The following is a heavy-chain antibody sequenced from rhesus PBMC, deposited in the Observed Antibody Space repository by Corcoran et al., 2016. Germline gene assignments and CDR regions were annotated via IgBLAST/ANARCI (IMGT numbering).Heavy chain of an antibody. CDR3: ARDPATGYFDF. CDR1: GGAISANW. CDR2: IDGSFGTT. V-gene: IGHV4-165*01. Sequence: QVQLQESGPGLVKPSETLSLICIVSGGAISANWWSWIRLPPGEGLEWIGEIDGSFGTTNYSPSLKSRVTISKHASRNQLSLKVTSVTAADTAVYYCARDPATGYFDFWGQGVLVPVSS. J-gene: IGHJ4*01. D-gene: IGHD6-31*01.